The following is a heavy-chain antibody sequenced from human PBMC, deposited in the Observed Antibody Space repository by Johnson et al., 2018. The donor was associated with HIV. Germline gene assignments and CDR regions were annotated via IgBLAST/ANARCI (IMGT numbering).Heavy chain of an antibody. V-gene: IGHV3-30-3*01. J-gene: IGHJ3*02. CDR1: GFTFRSYA. D-gene: IGHD5/OR15-5a*01. CDR2: TSYDGSNK. CDR3: ARGDYVYMDYSAFDI. Sequence: QVQLVESGGGVVQPGRSLRLSCAASGFTFRSYAIHWVRQAPGKGLEWVALTSYDGSNKYYADSVKGRFTISRDNSKNTLYLQMNSLRAEETAVYYCARGDYVYMDYSAFDIWDQGTMVTVSS.